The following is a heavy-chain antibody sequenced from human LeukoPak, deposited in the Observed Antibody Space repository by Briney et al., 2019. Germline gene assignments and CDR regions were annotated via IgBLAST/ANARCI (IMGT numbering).Heavy chain of an antibody. V-gene: IGHV3-23*01. D-gene: IGHD5-18*01. CDR3: ARIEGYSYGYPVDY. Sequence: GGSLRLSCTASGFTFSHYAMSWVRQAPGKGLERVSAISGSGDDTYYADSVKGRFTISRDNSKNTLYLQMNSLRAKDTAVYYCARIEGYSYGYPVDYWGQGTQVTVSS. CDR2: ISGSGDDT. J-gene: IGHJ4*02. CDR1: GFTFSHYA.